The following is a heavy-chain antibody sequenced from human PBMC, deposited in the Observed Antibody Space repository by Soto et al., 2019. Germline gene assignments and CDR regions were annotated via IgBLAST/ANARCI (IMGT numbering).Heavy chain of an antibody. CDR1: GFTFSSYE. CDR2: ISSSGSTI. V-gene: IGHV3-48*03. CDR3: ARGYQVVGATSPVVF. D-gene: IGHD1-26*01. Sequence: AGGSLRLSCAASGFTFSSYEMNWVRQAPGKGLEWVSYISSSGSTIYYADSVKGRFTISRDNAKNSLYLQMNSLRAEDTAVYYCARGYQVVGATSPVVFWGQGTLVTVSS. J-gene: IGHJ4*02.